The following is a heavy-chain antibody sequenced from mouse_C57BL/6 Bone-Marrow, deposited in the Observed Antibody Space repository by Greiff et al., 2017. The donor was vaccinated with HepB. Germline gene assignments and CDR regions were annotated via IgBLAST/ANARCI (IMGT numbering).Heavy chain of an antibody. J-gene: IGHJ3*01. CDR3: TGYYGSSPPFAY. Sequence: EVQLVESGGGLVQPGGSMKLSCAASGFTFSDAWMDWVRQSPEKGLEWVAEIRNKANNHATYYAESVKGRFTISRDDSKSSVYLQMNSLRAEDTGIYYCTGYYGSSPPFAYWGQGTLVTVSA. D-gene: IGHD1-1*01. CDR1: GFTFSDAW. CDR2: IRNKANNHAT. V-gene: IGHV6-6*01.